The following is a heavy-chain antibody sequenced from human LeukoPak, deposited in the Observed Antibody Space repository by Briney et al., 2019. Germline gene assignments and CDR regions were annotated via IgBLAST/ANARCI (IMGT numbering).Heavy chain of an antibody. CDR2: IDWDDDK. CDR1: GFSLSTSGMC. CDR3: ARIRIAAAGLDY. D-gene: IGHD6-13*01. J-gene: IGHJ4*02. Sequence: ESGPTLVNPTYTLTLTCTFSGFSLSTSGMCVSWIRQPPGKALEWLARIDWDDDKYYSTSLKTRLTISKDTSKNQVVLTMTNMDPVDTATYYCARIRIAAAGLDYWGQGTLVTVSS. V-gene: IGHV2-70*11.